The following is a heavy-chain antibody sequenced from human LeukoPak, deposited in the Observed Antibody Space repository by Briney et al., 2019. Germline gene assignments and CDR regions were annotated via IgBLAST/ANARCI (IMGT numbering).Heavy chain of an antibody. CDR3: ARDLVDSSGSNWFDP. D-gene: IGHD6-19*01. Sequence: PSETLSLTCTVSGASLSSYYWSWIRQPAGKGLEWIGRIYISGSTKYNPSLKSRVTMSVDTSKNHFSLKLRSVTAADTAIYYCARDLVDSSGSNWFDPWGQGTLVTVSS. V-gene: IGHV4-4*07. J-gene: IGHJ5*02. CDR1: GASLSSYY. CDR2: IYISGST.